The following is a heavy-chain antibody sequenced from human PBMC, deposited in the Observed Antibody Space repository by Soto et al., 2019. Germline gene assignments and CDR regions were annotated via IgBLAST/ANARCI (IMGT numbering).Heavy chain of an antibody. D-gene: IGHD4-17*01. CDR1: GFTFSSYA. CDR2: ISGSGGST. V-gene: IGHV3-23*01. J-gene: IGHJ6*02. Sequence: HPGGSLRLSCAASGFTFSSYAMSWVRQAPGKGLEWVSAISGSGGSTYYADSVKGRFTISRDNSKNTLYLQMNSLRAEDTAVYYCASSPPYGDYVGGPYYYYGMDVWGQGTTVTVSS. CDR3: ASSPPYGDYVGGPYYYYGMDV.